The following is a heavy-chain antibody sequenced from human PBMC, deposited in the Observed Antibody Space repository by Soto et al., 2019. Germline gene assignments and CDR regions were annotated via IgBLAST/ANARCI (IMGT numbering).Heavy chain of an antibody. J-gene: IGHJ4*02. CDR3: ARDLNRRYCSGGSCYSGYIDY. Sequence: VKVSCKASGYTFTSYYMHWVRQAPGQGLEWMGIINPSGGSTSYAQKFQGRVTMTRDTSTSTVYMELSSLRSEDTAVYYCARDLNRRYCSGGSCYSGYIDYWGQGTLVTVSS. CDR1: GYTFTSYY. D-gene: IGHD2-15*01. CDR2: INPSGGST. V-gene: IGHV1-46*01.